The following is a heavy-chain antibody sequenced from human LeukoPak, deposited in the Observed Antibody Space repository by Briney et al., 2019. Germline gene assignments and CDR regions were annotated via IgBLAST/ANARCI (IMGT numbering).Heavy chain of an antibody. CDR1: GYTFTGYY. CDR3: ARGEKWLRLNYFDY. D-gene: IGHD5-12*01. Sequence: GASVKVSCKASGYTFTGYYMHWVRQAPGQGLEWMGWINPNSGGTNYAQKFQGRVTMTRDTSISTAYMELSRLRSDDTAVYYCARGEKWLRLNYFDYWGQGTLVTVSS. CDR2: INPNSGGT. V-gene: IGHV1-2*02. J-gene: IGHJ4*02.